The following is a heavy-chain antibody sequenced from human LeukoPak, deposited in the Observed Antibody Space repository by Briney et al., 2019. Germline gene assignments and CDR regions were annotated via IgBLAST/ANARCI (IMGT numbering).Heavy chain of an antibody. D-gene: IGHD3-22*01. CDR3: AKTQNYYERSGYIYYFDS. CDR1: GFTFSSYS. Sequence: GGSLRLSCAASGFTFSSYSMNWVRQAPGKGLEWVSSISSSSSYIYYADSVKGRFTISRDNAKNSLYLQMNSLRAEDTAVYYCAKTQNYYERSGYIYYFDSWGQGTLVTVSS. V-gene: IGHV3-21*04. J-gene: IGHJ4*02. CDR2: ISSSSSYI.